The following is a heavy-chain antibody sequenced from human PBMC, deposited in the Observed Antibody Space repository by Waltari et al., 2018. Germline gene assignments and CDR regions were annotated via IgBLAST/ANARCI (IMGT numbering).Heavy chain of an antibody. CDR1: GGSISSSSYY. J-gene: IGHJ4*02. V-gene: IGHV4-39*01. CDR3: ARHGITGTLTGGIDY. D-gene: IGHD1-7*01. CDR2: NYYSWRP. Sequence: QLQLQESGPGLVKPSETLSLTCTVSGGSISSSSYYWGWIRQPPGKGLEWIGSNYYSWRPYYNPSLKRRVTISVDTSKNQFSLKLSSVTAADTAVYYCARHGITGTLTGGIDYWGQGTLVTVSS.